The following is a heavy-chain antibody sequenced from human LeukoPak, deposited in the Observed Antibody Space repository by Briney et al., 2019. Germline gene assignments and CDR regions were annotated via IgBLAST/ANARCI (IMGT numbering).Heavy chain of an antibody. Sequence: PSETLSLTCTVSGYSMSSGYYWGWIRQPPERGLEWIGSMYHTGSTYYNPSLKSRVTISVDTSKNQFYLKLSSVTAADTAVYYCARGWFSSSWYLGTVSWYYFDYWGQGTLVTVSS. J-gene: IGHJ4*02. CDR3: ARGWFSSSWYLGTVSWYYFDY. V-gene: IGHV4-38-2*02. CDR1: GYSMSSGYY. CDR2: MYHTGST. D-gene: IGHD6-13*01.